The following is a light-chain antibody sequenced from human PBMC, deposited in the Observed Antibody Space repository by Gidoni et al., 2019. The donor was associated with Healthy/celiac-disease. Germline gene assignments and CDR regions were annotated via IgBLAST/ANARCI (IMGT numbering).Light chain of an antibody. Sequence: DIVMTQSPDSLAVSLGERATINCKSSQSVLYSSNNNNYLAWYQQKPGQPPKLLINWASTRESGVPDRFSGSGAGTDFTLTISSLQAEDVAVYYCQQYYSTPPYSFGQGTKLEIK. CDR1: QSVLYSSNNNNY. CDR3: QQYYSTPPYS. J-gene: IGKJ2*03. CDR2: WAS. V-gene: IGKV4-1*01.